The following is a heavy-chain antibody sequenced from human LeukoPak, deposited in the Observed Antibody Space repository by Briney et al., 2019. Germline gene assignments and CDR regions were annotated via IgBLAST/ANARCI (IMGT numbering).Heavy chain of an antibody. V-gene: IGHV1-18*01. J-gene: IGHJ6*03. Sequence: ASVKVSCKASGYTFTSYGISWVRQAPGQGLEWMGWISAYNGNTNYAQKLQGRVTMTTDTSTSTAYMELRSLRSDDTAVYYCARDTFLEWLLSSGYYYMDVWGQGTMVTVSS. CDR2: ISAYNGNT. CDR3: ARDTFLEWLLSSGYYYMDV. D-gene: IGHD3-3*01. CDR1: GYTFTSYG.